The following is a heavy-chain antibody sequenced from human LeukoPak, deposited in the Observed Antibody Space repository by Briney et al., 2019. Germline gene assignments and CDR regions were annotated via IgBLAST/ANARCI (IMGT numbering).Heavy chain of an antibody. Sequence: GESLKISCEASEDTFNNYWIAWVRQVPGKGLEWVGIIFPGDSDTRYSPSLQGHVTISADKSVSTAYLQWGSLKASDSAMYYCVRDRNGRYAFDIWGLGTRATVSS. D-gene: IGHD1-14*01. CDR2: IFPGDSDT. CDR1: EDTFNNYW. CDR3: VRDRNGRYAFDI. V-gene: IGHV5-51*01. J-gene: IGHJ3*02.